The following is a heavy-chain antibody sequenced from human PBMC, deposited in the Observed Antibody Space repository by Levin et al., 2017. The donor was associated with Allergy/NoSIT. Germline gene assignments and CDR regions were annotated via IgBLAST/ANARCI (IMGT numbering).Heavy chain of an antibody. J-gene: IGHJ5*02. CDR2: IYYSGST. D-gene: IGHD2-2*01. CDR3: ARLYCSSTSCYHLNWFDP. Sequence: SETLSLTCTVSGGSISSYYWSWIRQPPGKGLEWIGYIYYSGSTNYNPSLKSRVTISVDTSKNQFSLKLSSVTAADTAVYYCARLYCSSTSCYHLNWFDPWGQGTLVTVSS. CDR1: GGSISSYY. V-gene: IGHV4-59*01.